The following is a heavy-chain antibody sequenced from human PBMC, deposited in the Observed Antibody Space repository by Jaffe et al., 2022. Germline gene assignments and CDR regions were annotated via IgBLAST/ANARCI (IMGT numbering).Heavy chain of an antibody. J-gene: IGHJ4*02. V-gene: IGHV4-61*01. Sequence: QVQLQESGPGLVKPSETLSLTCTVSGGSVSSGSYYWSWIRQPPGKGLEWIGYIYYSGSTNYNPSLKSRVTISVDTSKNQFSLKLSSVTAADTAVYYCARPRTGYSSSWYDYWGQGTLVTVSS. D-gene: IGHD6-13*01. CDR3: ARPRTGYSSSWYDY. CDR2: IYYSGST. CDR1: GGSVSSGSYY.